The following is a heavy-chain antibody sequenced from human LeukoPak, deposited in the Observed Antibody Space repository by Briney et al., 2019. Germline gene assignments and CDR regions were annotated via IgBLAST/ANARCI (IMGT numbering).Heavy chain of an antibody. CDR1: SGSISGSY. J-gene: IGHJ4*02. Sequence: SETLSLTCAVSSGSISGSYWSWIRQPPGKGLEWIGHIYYTGSTNYNPSFKSRVTMSLDRSKNQFSLKVRSVTAADTAVYYCARHYSSGTYTLDYWGQGTLVTVSS. CDR2: IYYTGST. D-gene: IGHD3-10*01. V-gene: IGHV4-59*08. CDR3: ARHYSSGTYTLDY.